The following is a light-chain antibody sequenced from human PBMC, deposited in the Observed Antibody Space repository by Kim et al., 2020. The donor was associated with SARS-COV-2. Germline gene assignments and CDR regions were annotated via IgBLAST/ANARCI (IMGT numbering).Light chain of an antibody. CDR2: DAS. V-gene: IGKV3-11*01. Sequence: LSPGERATLACRASQSVRSYLAWYQHKPGQAPRLLIYDASSRATGNPARVSGSGSGTDFTLSISSLEPEDFAVYFCQQRSNGPLTFGGGTKVEIK. CDR1: QSVRSY. J-gene: IGKJ4*01. CDR3: QQRSNGPLT.